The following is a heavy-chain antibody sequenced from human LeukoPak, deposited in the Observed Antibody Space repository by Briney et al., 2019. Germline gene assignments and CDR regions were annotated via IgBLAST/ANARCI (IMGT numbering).Heavy chain of an antibody. V-gene: IGHV4-4*08. CDR2: MCPSGRT. CDR1: NDSISSYC. CDR3: ATSSDGKTAPYDL. Sequence: SETLPLTCTVSNDSISSYCCSWVRQPPGKGLEWLGFMCPSGRTDYNPSPKSRVTMSIDTSKNQLSMELRFLTAADTAVYYCATSSDGKTAPYDLWGHGTLVTVSS. J-gene: IGHJ5*02. D-gene: IGHD4-23*01.